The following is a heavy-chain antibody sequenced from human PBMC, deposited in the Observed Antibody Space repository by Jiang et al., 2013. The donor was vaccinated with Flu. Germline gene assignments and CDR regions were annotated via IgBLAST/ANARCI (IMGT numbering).Heavy chain of an antibody. J-gene: IGHJ6*02. V-gene: IGHV3-30*18. Sequence: RSLRLSCAASGFTFSAYGMHWVRQGPGKGLEWVAVILYDGSREFYADSVKGRFTISRDNSKNTLYLQMNSLRAEDTAVYYCVKLGPFYYGMDVWGQGTTVTVPS. CDR2: ILYDGSRE. CDR1: GFTFSAYG. CDR3: VKLGPFYYGMDV.